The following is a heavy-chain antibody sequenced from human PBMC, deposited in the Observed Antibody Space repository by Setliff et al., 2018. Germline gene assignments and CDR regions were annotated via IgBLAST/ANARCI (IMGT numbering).Heavy chain of an antibody. CDR1: GYSISSGYY. CDR3: ARESRYYYDNLGTLDY. CDR2: IYHSGNT. V-gene: IGHV4-38-2*02. Sequence: SETLSLTCAVSGYSISSGYYWGWIRQPPGKGLEWIGSIYHSGNTYYNPSLKSRVTISVDTSKNQFSLKRSSVTAADTAVYYCARESRYYYDNLGTLDYWGQGTLVTVSS. J-gene: IGHJ4*02. D-gene: IGHD3-22*01.